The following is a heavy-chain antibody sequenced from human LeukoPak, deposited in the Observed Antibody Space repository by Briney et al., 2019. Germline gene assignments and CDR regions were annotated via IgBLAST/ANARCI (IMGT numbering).Heavy chain of an antibody. J-gene: IGHJ4*02. CDR1: GFTFGDYY. Sequence: GGSLRLSCAASGFTFGDYYMSWIRQAPGKRLEWVSYISRSSTYTNYADSVKGRFSISRDNAKNSLYLQMNSLRAEDTAVYYCAKVVAGRYLDYWGQGTLVSVSS. CDR2: ISRSSTYT. D-gene: IGHD6-19*01. V-gene: IGHV3-11*05. CDR3: AKVVAGRYLDY.